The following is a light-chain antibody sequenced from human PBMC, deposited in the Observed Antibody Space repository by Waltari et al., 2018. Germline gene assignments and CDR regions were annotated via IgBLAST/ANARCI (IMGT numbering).Light chain of an antibody. CDR1: QSVLYSSRNKNC. CDR2: WAS. CDR3: QQYYSTPRT. V-gene: IGKV4-1*01. J-gene: IGKJ1*01. Sequence: DIVMTQSPDSLAVSLGERATINCKSSQSVLYSSRNKNCLAWSQQKPGQPPKLLIYWASTRESGVPDRFSGSGSGTDFTLTISSLQAEDVAIYYCQQYYSTPRTFGQGTKVEIK.